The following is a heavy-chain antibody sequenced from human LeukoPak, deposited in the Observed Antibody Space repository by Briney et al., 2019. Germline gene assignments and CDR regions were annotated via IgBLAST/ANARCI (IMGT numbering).Heavy chain of an antibody. CDR2: IYSGGST. D-gene: IGHD7-27*01. Sequence: GGSLRLSCAASGFTVSSNYMSWVRQAPGKGLEWVSVIYSGGSTYYADSVKGRFTIPRDNSKNTLYLQMNSLRAEDTAVYYCASGPLGYYYYMDVWGKGTTVTVSS. J-gene: IGHJ6*03. CDR3: ASGPLGYYYYMDV. CDR1: GFTVSSNY. V-gene: IGHV3-53*01.